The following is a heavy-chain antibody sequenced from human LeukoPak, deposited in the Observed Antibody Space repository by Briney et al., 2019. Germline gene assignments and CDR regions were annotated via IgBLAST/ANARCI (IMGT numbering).Heavy chain of an antibody. D-gene: IGHD1-1*01. V-gene: IGHV4-4*09. CDR3: ARLGTGRYYYYYMDV. J-gene: IGHJ6*03. CDR2: IYTSGST. Sequence: SETLSLTCTVSGGSISSYYWSWIRQRPGKGLEWIGYIYTSGSTNYNPSLKSRVTISVDTSKNQFSLKLSSVAAADTAVYYCARLGTGRYYYYYMDVWGKGTTVTVSS. CDR1: GGSISSYY.